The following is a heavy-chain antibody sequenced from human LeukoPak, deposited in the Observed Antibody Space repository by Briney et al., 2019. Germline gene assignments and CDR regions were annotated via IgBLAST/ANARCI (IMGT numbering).Heavy chain of an antibody. J-gene: IGHJ4*02. Sequence: SETLSLTCAVPGGSLSGHYWSWIRQPPGKGLEWIGYIYYSGSTTYNPSLKCRVTISVDTSKNHVSLKLSSVTAADTAVYNCARESRPVADILTGYYGAVGFDYRGQGTLVTVSS. CDR2: IYYSGST. CDR1: GGSLSGHY. CDR3: ARESRPVADILTGYYGAVGFDY. V-gene: IGHV4-59*11. D-gene: IGHD3-9*01.